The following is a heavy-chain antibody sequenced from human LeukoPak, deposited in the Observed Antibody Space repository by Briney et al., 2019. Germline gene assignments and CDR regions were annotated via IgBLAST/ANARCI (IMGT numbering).Heavy chain of an antibody. CDR1: GGSMSRYY. V-gene: IGHV4-4*07. Sequence: SETLSLTCTVSGGSMSRYYWNWIRQPAGKGLEWIGRLYISGTSNYNPSLKSRVSISVDKSKNQFSLKLTSVTAADTAVDYCARGDGFNFDYWGQGTLVTVSS. J-gene: IGHJ4*02. D-gene: IGHD5-24*01. CDR2: LYISGTS. CDR3: ARGDGFNFDY.